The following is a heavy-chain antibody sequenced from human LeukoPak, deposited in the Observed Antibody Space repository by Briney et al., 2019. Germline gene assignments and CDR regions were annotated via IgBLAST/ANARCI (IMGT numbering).Heavy chain of an antibody. CDR1: GYSFTDYW. V-gene: IGHV5-51*01. J-gene: IGHJ4*02. Sequence: GESLKFSCKGFGYSFTDYWIAWVRQMPGKGLEWLGIIYPDDSDTRYSPSFQGHVSISADKSISTAYLHWSSLKAADTAMYYCARHESNGYIACAFDYWGQGTLVTVSS. CDR3: ARHESNGYIACAFDY. D-gene: IGHD5-24*01. CDR2: IYPDDSDT.